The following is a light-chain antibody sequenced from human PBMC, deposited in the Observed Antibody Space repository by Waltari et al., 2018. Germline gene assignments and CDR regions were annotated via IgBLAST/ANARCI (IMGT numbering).Light chain of an antibody. V-gene: IGLV2-14*01. CDR3: SSYTSSSTGV. CDR1: SSDVGGYNY. Sequence: QSALTQPASVSGSPGQSITISCTGTSSDVGGYNYVSWYQQHPGKAPKLMIYEVSTLPEGVSNRLSGSKTGNPASLTLYGLQAVDTADDNVSSYTSSSTGVCGTGTKVTVL. J-gene: IGLJ1*01. CDR2: EVS.